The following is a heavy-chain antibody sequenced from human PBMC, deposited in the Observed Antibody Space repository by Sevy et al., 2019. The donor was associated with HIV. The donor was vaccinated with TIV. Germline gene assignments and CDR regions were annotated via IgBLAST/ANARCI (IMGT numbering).Heavy chain of an antibody. CDR1: GFAFYDYS. Sequence: GGSLRLSCAASGFAFYDYSMSWIRQAPGKGLEWVETFYFGFGKINYADSVKGRFTISRDNSKNSYYLEMDNLRVEETALYYCAREGCTRPHDYWGQGTRVTVSS. J-gene: IGHJ4*02. D-gene: IGHD2-8*01. CDR2: FYFGFGKI. V-gene: IGHV3-23*01. CDR3: AREGCTRPHDY.